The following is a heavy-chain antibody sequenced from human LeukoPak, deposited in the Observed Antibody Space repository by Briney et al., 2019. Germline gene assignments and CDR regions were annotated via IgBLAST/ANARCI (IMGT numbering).Heavy chain of an antibody. V-gene: IGHV3-11*04. Sequence: GGSLRLFCAASGFTFSDSYMSWLRQAPGKGLEGGSYISSSGGTIYYADSVKGRFTISKDNAKNSLYLHMNSLRAEDTAVYYCARATGSSSPYWGQGTLVTVSS. J-gene: IGHJ4*02. D-gene: IGHD6-6*01. CDR3: ARATGSSSPY. CDR1: GFTFSDSY. CDR2: ISSSGGTI.